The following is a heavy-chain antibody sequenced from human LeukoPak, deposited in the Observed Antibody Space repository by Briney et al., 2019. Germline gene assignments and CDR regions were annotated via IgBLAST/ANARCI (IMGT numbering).Heavy chain of an antibody. CDR3: ATAVAAVWFDP. J-gene: IGHJ5*02. V-gene: IGHV3-7*01. D-gene: IGHD6-13*01. CDR2: IKEDGSEK. CDR1: GFTFSSYW. Sequence: GGSLRLSCAASGFTFSSYWMSWVRQAPGKGLEWVANIKEDGSEKYYVDSVKGRFTISRDNAKNSLYLQMNNLRAEDTALYHCATAVAAVWFDPWGQGTLVTVSS.